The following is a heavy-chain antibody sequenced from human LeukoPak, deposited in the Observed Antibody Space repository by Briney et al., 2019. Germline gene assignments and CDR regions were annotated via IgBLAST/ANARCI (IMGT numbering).Heavy chain of an antibody. CDR1: GFTVSNDY. CDR3: ARAIASYGDSAY. J-gene: IGHJ4*02. CDR2: ISSTSTAI. V-gene: IGHV3-48*04. Sequence: PGGSLRLSCAASGFTVSNDYMAWVRQAPGKGLEWLSYISSTSTAIYYADSLKGRFTISRDNAKNSLYLQMNSLRAEDTAVYYCARAIASYGDSAYWGQGTLVTVSS. D-gene: IGHD5-18*01.